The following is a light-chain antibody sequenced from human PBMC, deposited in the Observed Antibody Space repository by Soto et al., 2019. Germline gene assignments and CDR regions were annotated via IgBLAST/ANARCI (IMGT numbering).Light chain of an antibody. V-gene: IGLV2-14*01. J-gene: IGLJ1*01. CDR2: DVS. CDR1: SSDVGGYNY. CDR3: SSYTGSSTYV. Sequence: QSVLTLPASLSGAPGPASTITRTGTSSDVGGYNYVSWYQQHPGKAPKLMIYDVSNRPSGISNRFSGSKSGNTASLTISGLQAEDEADYYCSSYTGSSTYVFGTGTKVTVL.